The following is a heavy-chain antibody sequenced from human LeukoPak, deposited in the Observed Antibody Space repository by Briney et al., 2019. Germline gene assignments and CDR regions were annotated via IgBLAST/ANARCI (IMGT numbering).Heavy chain of an antibody. CDR3: VRDNPRCCGVVPANIDDY. J-gene: IGHJ4*02. CDR1: EFNVASIH. D-gene: IGHD2-15*01. Sequence: GGSLRLSCTVYEFNVASIHMNWVRQAPGKGLEWVSYINGGSSPIYYADSVGGRFTISRDNAKNSLYLQMNSLRAEDTAVYYCVRDNPRCCGVVPANIDDYWGQGTLVTVSS. CDR2: INGGSSPI. V-gene: IGHV3-48*01.